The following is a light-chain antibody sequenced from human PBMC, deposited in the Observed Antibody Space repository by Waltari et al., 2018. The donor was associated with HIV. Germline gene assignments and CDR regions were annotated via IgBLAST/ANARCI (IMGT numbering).Light chain of an antibody. V-gene: IGLV6-57*03. CDR1: SGSIDSNY. Sequence: NFMLTQPHSVSRSTGKTVIISCTRSSGSIDSNYVPRYKQRPGSAPIILIYEDNERPSGVSERFSASIDSSSNSASLTISGLKTEDEADYYCQSSDSIIAVFGGGTKLTVL. J-gene: IGLJ3*02. CDR3: QSSDSIIAV. CDR2: EDN.